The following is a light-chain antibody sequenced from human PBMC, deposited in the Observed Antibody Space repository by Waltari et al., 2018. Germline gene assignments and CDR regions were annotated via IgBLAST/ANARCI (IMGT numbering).Light chain of an antibody. CDR1: SSDIGTFNL. CDR3: CSYAGSRTWV. Sequence: QSALTQPASVSGSPGQSISISCIATSSDIGTFNLVSWYLQYPGPAPKLLIYDVSQRPSGVSNRFSGSKSGNTASLTISGLQAEDEAIYYCCSYAGSRTWVFGGGAKLTVL. CDR2: DVS. J-gene: IGLJ3*02. V-gene: IGLV2-23*02.